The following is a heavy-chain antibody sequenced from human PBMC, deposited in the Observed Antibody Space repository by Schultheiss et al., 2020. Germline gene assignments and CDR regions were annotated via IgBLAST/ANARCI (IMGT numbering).Heavy chain of an antibody. V-gene: IGHV1-8*02. Sequence: ASVKVSCKASGYTFTSYYMHWVRQAPGQGLEWMGWMNPNSGNTGYAQKFQGRVTMTRNTSISTAYMELSSLTSEDTAVYYCARAPVGHPGDNDYWGQGTLVNVSS. D-gene: IGHD4-17*01. CDR2: MNPNSGNT. J-gene: IGHJ4*02. CDR1: GYTFTSYY. CDR3: ARAPVGHPGDNDY.